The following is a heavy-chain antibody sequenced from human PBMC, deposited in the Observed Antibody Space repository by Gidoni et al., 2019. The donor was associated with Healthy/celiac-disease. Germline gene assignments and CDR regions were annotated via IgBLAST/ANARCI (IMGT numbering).Heavy chain of an antibody. V-gene: IGHV3-13*04. D-gene: IGHD3-3*01. J-gene: IGHJ6*02. CDR1: GFTFSSYD. Sequence: EVQLVETGGGLVQPGGSLRLTCSAPGFTFSSYDIHWVRQATVKGLEWVSAIGTAGDTYYPGSVKGRFTISRENAKNSLYLQMNSLRAGDTAVYYCARDGGLRFYGMDVWGQGTTVTVSS. CDR3: ARDGGLRFYGMDV. CDR2: IGTAGDT.